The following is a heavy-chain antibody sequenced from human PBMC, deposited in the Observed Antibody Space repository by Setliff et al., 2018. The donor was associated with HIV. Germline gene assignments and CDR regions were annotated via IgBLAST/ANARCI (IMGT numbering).Heavy chain of an antibody. D-gene: IGHD5-12*01. Sequence: GESLRLSCAASGFTFSSYAMSWVCQAPGKGLEWVSVIYSGGSSTYYADSVKGRFTISRDDSKNTLFLQMNSLRAEDTALYYCATEFGYSGYVGAFDIWGQGTMVTVSS. CDR2: IYSGGSST. V-gene: IGHV3-23*03. J-gene: IGHJ3*02. CDR1: GFTFSSYA. CDR3: ATEFGYSGYVGAFDI.